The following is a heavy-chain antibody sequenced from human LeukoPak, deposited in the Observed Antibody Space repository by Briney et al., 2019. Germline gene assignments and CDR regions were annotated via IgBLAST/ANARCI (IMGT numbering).Heavy chain of an antibody. V-gene: IGHV1-2*02. CDR1: GYTFADYY. Sequence: ASVKVSCKASGYTFADYYIHWVRQAPGQGLEWMGLINPNTGGTNYAQKFQGRVTMTRDTSITTAYMELSRLRSDDTAVYYCARLTVPGYSYGYKFFDYWGQGTLVTVSS. CDR2: INPNTGGT. D-gene: IGHD5-18*01. CDR3: ARLTVPGYSYGYKFFDY. J-gene: IGHJ4*02.